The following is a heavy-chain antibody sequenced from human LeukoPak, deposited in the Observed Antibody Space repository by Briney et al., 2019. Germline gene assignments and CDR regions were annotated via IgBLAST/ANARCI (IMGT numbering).Heavy chain of an antibody. J-gene: IGHJ4*02. CDR1: VRSMSIGDDY. D-gene: IGHD3-10*01. CDR2: IYYRGST. Sequence: SHPLSLTCTLPVRSMSIGDDYWSWIRQPPGKGLEWIGYIYYRGSTYYNPSLKSRITISVDTSKNQSSLKLSSVTAADTAVYYCASGSGTHLGYWGQGTLVTVSS. CDR3: ASGSGTHLGY. V-gene: IGHV4-30-4*01.